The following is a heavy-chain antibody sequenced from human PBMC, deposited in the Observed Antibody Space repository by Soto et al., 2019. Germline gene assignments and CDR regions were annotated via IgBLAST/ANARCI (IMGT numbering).Heavy chain of an antibody. Sequence: QVQLVQSGAAVKKPGASVTVSCKTSGYTFSNYGINWVRQAPGQGLEWMGWISGYNGNTNYAQAAQGRVNMTTDTPTSTVYMGLRILNSDATAIYYWTRFIMVGSWFDPNYYHGMDVWGQWTTVSVSS. J-gene: IGHJ6*02. CDR2: ISGYNGNT. CDR1: GYTFSNYG. CDR3: TRFIMVGSWFDPNYYHGMDV. D-gene: IGHD2-15*01. V-gene: IGHV1-18*01.